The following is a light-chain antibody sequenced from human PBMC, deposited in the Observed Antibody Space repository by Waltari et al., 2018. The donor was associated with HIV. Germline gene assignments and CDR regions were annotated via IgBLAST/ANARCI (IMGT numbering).Light chain of an antibody. CDR2: DVT. CDR1: SSDVGDYNY. J-gene: IGLJ2*01. CDR3: SSYTSSSTSVV. Sequence: QSALTQPASVSGSPGQSITISCTGTSSDVGDYNYVSWYQQNPGKAPKLKIYDVTNRPSGISNRFSGSKSGNTASLTISGLQAEDEADYYCSSYTSSSTSVVFGGGTKLTVL. V-gene: IGLV2-14*03.